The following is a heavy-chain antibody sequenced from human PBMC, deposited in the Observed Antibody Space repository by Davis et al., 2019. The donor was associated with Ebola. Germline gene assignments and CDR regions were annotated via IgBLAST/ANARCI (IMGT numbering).Heavy chain of an antibody. CDR2: MYESGSS. D-gene: IGHD3-10*01. J-gene: IGHJ5*02. CDR1: NDSISSSF. V-gene: IGHV4-59*01. Sequence: SETLSLTCSVSNDSISSSFWSWFRQPPGKGLELVGYMYESGSSNLNPSLEGRVFISFDWSKNEMSLRLTSVTAADTAVYYCAKGREAGGLRWFDPWGQGVRVTVSS. CDR3: AKGREAGGLRWFDP.